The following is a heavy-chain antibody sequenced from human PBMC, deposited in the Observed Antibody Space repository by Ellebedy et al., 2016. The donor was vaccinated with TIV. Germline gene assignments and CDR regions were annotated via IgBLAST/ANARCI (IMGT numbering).Heavy chain of an antibody. CDR2: IYYSGST. J-gene: IGHJ5*02. CDR1: GGSISSGGYY. Sequence: SETLSLXXTVSGGSISSGGYYWSWIRQHPGKGLEWIGYIYYSGSTYYNPSLKSRVTISVDTSKNQFSLKLSSVTAADTAVYYCASLHRDKNWFDPWGQGTLVTVSS. CDR3: ASLHRDKNWFDP. V-gene: IGHV4-31*03. D-gene: IGHD2-21*02.